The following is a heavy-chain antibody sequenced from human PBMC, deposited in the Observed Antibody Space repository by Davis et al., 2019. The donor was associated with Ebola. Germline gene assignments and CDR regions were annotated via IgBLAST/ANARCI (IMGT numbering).Heavy chain of an antibody. Sequence: LSLTCTVSGGSISSSSYYWGWIRQAPGKGLEWVAVISYDGSNKYYADSVKGRFTISRDNSKNTLYLQMNSLRAEDTAVYYCAKDPGEGWGQGTLVTVSS. CDR3: AKDPGEG. J-gene: IGHJ4*02. D-gene: IGHD3-10*01. V-gene: IGHV3-30*18. CDR1: GGSISSSS. CDR2: ISYDGSNK.